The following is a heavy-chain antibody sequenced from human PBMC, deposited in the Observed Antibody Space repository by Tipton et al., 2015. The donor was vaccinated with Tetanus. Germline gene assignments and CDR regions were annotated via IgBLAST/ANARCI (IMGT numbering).Heavy chain of an antibody. Sequence: SLRLSCAASGFSFSTYNFHWVRQAPGKGLEWVAVIWYDGTTEYYADSVKGRFTISRDNSKNTLFLQMNSLRAEDTAVYYCTRDRDWTLDVWGQGTTVTVSS. CDR1: GFSFSTYN. J-gene: IGHJ6*02. V-gene: IGHV3-33*01. CDR3: TRDRDWTLDV. CDR2: IWYDGTTE. D-gene: IGHD1-1*01.